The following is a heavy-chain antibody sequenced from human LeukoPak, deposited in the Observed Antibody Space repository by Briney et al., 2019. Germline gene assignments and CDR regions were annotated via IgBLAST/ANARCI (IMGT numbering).Heavy chain of an antibody. D-gene: IGHD2-2*02. J-gene: IGHJ3*02. CDR2: ISSSSSYI. Sequence: GGSLRLSCAASGFTFSNYSMNWVRQAPGKGLEWVSSISSSSSYIYYADSVKGRFTISRDNAKNSLYLQMNSLRAEDTAVYYCARVHCSSTSCYTGKGAFDIWGQGTMVTVSS. V-gene: IGHV3-21*01. CDR1: GFTFSNYS. CDR3: ARVHCSSTSCYTGKGAFDI.